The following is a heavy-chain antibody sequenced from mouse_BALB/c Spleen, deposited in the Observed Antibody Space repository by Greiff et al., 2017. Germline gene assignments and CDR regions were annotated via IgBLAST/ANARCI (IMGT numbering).Heavy chain of an antibody. CDR3: AREGYGNYED. D-gene: IGHD2-1*01. Sequence: EVKLVESGGGLVQPGGSLKLSCAASGFTFSSYGMSWVRQTPDKRLELVATINSNGGSTYYPDSVKGRFTISRDNAKNTLYLQMSSLKSEDTAMYYCAREGYGNYEDWGQGTTLTVSS. J-gene: IGHJ2*01. CDR1: GFTFSSYG. CDR2: INSNGGST. V-gene: IGHV5-6-3*01.